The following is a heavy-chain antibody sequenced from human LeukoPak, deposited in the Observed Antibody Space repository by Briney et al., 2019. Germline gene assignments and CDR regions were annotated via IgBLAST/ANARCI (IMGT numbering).Heavy chain of an antibody. CDR2: INPSGGST. D-gene: IGHD3-22*01. CDR1: GYTFTNYY. J-gene: IGHJ4*02. CDR3: AGGSGYYSTPTYFDY. V-gene: IGHV1-46*01. Sequence: ASVKVSCKASGYTFTNYYMHWVRQAPGQGLEWMGLINPSGGSTSYAEKFQGRVTISRDNAKNSLYLQMNSLRAEDTAVYYCAGGSGYYSTPTYFDYWGQGTLVTVSS.